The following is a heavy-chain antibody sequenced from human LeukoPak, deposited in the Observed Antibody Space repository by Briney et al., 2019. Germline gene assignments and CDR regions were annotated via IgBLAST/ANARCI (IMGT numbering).Heavy chain of an antibody. CDR2: ISWDGDIT. CDR3: AKDFRSEAAAPYNYFDY. V-gene: IGHV3-43*01. CDR1: GFTFDDYT. Sequence: GGSLRLSCAASGFTFDDYTMHWVRQAPGKGLEWVSLISWDGDITYYADSVKGRFTISRDNSKNTLYLQMNSLRAEDTAVYYCAKDFRSEAAAPYNYFDYWGQGTLVTVSS. D-gene: IGHD6-13*01. J-gene: IGHJ4*02.